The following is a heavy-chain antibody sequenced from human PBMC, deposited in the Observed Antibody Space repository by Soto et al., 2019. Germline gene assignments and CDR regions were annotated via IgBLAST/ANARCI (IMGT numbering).Heavy chain of an antibody. D-gene: IGHD2-8*01. CDR3: ARGGGYCTNGVCYTRKDYGMDV. CDR2: INPSGGST. J-gene: IGHJ6*02. V-gene: IGHV1-46*01. Sequence: ASVKVSCKASGYTFTSYYMHWMRQAPGQGLEWMGIINPSGGSTSYAQKFQGRVTMTRDTSTSTVYMELSSLRSEDTAVYYCARGGGYCTNGVCYTRKDYGMDVWGQGTTVTVSS. CDR1: GYTFTSYY.